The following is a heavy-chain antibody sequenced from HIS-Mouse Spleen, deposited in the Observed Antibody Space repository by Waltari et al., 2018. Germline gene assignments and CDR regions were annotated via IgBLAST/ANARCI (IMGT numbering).Heavy chain of an antibody. CDR2: IYYSGST. V-gene: IGHV4-39*07. CDR3: AREIPYSSSWYDWYFDL. CDR1: GGSISRSSYY. Sequence: QLQLQESGPGLVKPSENLSLTCTVSGGSISRSSYYWAWIRPPPGKGLEWIGSIYYSGSTYYNPSLKSRVTISVDTSKNQFSLKLSSVTAADTAVYYCAREIPYSSSWYDWYFDLWGRGTLVTVSS. J-gene: IGHJ2*01. D-gene: IGHD6-13*01.